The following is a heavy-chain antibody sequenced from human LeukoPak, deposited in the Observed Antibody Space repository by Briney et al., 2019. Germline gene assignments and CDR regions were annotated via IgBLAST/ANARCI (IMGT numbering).Heavy chain of an antibody. V-gene: IGHV4-34*01. CDR2: INHSGST. Sequence: SETLSLTCAVYGGSFSGYYWSWIRQPPGKGLEWIGEINHSGSTNYNPSLESRVTISVDTSKNQFSLKLSSVTAADTAVYYCARGMTGYCSSTSCYSAYYYYMDVRGKGTTVTVSS. J-gene: IGHJ6*03. D-gene: IGHD2-2*02. CDR3: ARGMTGYCSSTSCYSAYYYYMDV. CDR1: GGSFSGYY.